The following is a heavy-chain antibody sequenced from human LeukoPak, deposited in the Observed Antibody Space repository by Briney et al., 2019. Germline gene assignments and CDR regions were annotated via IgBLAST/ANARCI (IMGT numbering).Heavy chain of an antibody. J-gene: IGHJ3*02. CDR1: GGSFSGYY. CDR3: ARHRSVHYDAFDM. D-gene: IGHD1-1*01. Sequence: SETLSLTCAVYGGSFSGYYWSWIRQPPGKGLEWIGEINRSGSTNYNPSLKSRVTISVDRSKNQFSLKLSSVTAADTAVYYCARHRSVHYDAFDMWGQGTMVTVSS. V-gene: IGHV4-34*01. CDR2: INRSGST.